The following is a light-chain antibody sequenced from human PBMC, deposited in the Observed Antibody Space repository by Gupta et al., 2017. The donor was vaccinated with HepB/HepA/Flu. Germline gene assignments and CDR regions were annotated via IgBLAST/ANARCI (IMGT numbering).Light chain of an antibody. V-gene: IGLV1-44*01. CDR2: RNH. J-gene: IGLJ3*02. CDR3: ASFDARLGAWL. CDR1: SPNIGIDI. Sequence: QSGLTQPPSVSGAPGQRVAISCSGSSPNIGIDIVNWYQQFPGTAPRLLIYRNHQRPSGVPDRFSDSKSGTSASLAISGLQSEDEADYYCASFDARLGAWLFGGGTKLTVL.